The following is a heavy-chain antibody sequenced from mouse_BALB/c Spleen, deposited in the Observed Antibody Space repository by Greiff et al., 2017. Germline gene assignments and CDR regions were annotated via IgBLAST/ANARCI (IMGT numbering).Heavy chain of an antibody. CDR2: IWSGGST. Sequence: QVQLKESGPGLVQPSQSLSITCTVSGFSLTSYGVHWVRQSPGKGLEWLGVIWSGGSTDYNAAFISRLSISKDNSKSQVFFKMNSLQANDTAIYYCARTSIVATRAWFAYWGQGTLVTVSA. D-gene: IGHD1-1*01. J-gene: IGHJ3*01. CDR3: ARTSIVATRAWFAY. CDR1: GFSLTSYG. V-gene: IGHV2-2*02.